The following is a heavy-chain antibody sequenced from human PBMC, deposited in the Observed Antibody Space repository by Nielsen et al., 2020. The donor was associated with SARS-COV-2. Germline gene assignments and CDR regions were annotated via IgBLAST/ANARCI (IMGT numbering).Heavy chain of an antibody. CDR3: AREFGAGAFGF. J-gene: IGHJ4*02. V-gene: IGHV3-11*04. CDR1: GFPFSDFY. Sequence: GESLKISCAASGFPFSDFYMSWIRQAPGKGLEWLSYIGQGGTPIFYADSVKGRFTISRDNAKNSLFLQMNSLRAEDTATYYCAREFGAGAFGFWGQGTQVTVSS. CDR2: IGQGGTPI. D-gene: IGHD3-16*01.